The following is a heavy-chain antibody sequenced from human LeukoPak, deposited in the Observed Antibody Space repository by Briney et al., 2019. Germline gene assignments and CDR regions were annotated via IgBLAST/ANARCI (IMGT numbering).Heavy chain of an antibody. Sequence: PERSLRLSCAASGLTFSSYSMNWVRQAPGKGLEWVSYISSSSNTIYYADSVKGRFTISRDNAKNSLFLQMNSLRDEDTSVYYCARAVTVVTRGGLVFDYWGQGTLVTVSS. CDR3: ARAVTVVTRGGLVFDY. D-gene: IGHD2-21*02. J-gene: IGHJ4*02. CDR1: GLTFSSYS. CDR2: ISSSSNTI. V-gene: IGHV3-48*02.